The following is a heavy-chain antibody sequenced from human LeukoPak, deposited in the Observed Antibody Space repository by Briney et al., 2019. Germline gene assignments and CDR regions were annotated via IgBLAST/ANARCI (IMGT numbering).Heavy chain of an antibody. J-gene: IGHJ3*02. D-gene: IGHD4-17*01. CDR3: ARVGPTDDYGDSHDAFDI. CDR2: IYYSGST. V-gene: IGHV4-39*07. CDR1: GGSISSSSYY. Sequence: PSETLSLTCTVSGGSISSSSYYWGWIRQPPGKGLEWIGSIYYSGSTYYNPSLKSRVTISVDTSKNHFSLKVTPVTAADTAVYYCARVGPTDDYGDSHDAFDIWGQGTLVAVSS.